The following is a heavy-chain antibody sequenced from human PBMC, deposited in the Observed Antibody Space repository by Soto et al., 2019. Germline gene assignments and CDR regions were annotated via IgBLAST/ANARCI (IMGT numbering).Heavy chain of an antibody. CDR3: ARGPSGDKVDY. V-gene: IGHV4-30-4*01. CDR2: IYSGGSI. D-gene: IGHD7-27*01. CDR1: GGSISNVNDC. Sequence: QVQLQESGPGLVKPSQTLPLTCIVSGGSISNVNDCWSWIRQRPDKGLEWMGPIYSGGSIYTNPAPTSRVTILVETSTNQFSLQLSSVSTADTAVYYCARGPSGDKVDYWGQGTLVTVSS. J-gene: IGHJ4*02.